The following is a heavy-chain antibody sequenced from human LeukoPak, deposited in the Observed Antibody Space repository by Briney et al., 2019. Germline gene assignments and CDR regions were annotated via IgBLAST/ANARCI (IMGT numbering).Heavy chain of an antibody. V-gene: IGHV1-18*01. CDR3: ARVPSIRGSGYTRYNWFDP. Sequence: EASVKVSCKASGYTFTSYGISWVRQAPGQGLEWMGWVSAYNGNTNYAQKLQGRVTMTTDTSTSTAYMELRSLRSDDTAVYYCARVPSIRGSGYTRYNWFDPWGQGTLVTVSS. J-gene: IGHJ5*02. CDR2: VSAYNGNT. D-gene: IGHD5-12*01. CDR1: GYTFTSYG.